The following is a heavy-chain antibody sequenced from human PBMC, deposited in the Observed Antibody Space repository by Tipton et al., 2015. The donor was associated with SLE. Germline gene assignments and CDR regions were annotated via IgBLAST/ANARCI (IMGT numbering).Heavy chain of an antibody. J-gene: IGHJ4*02. V-gene: IGHV3-30*04. CDR3: ASSLLAGIDY. CDR1: GFTFSSYA. Sequence: SLRLSCAASGFTFSSYAMHWVRQALGKGLEWVALISYDGSNKYYADSVKGRFTISRDNSKNTLYLQMNSLRGEDTAVHYCASSLLAGIDYWGQGTLVTVSS. D-gene: IGHD3-10*01. CDR2: ISYDGSNK.